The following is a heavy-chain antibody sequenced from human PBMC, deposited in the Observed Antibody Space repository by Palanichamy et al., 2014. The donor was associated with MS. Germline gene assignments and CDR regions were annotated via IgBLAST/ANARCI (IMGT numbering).Heavy chain of an antibody. CDR3: ARDYGLDFWSGYLDY. D-gene: IGHD3-3*01. J-gene: IGHJ4*02. Sequence: QVQLVQSGAEVKKPGSSVKVSCKASGGTSAAMLSAGCDRPLDKGLSGWEGSSLSLVQQTTHRSSRARVTITADESTSTAYMELSSLRSEDTAVYYCARDYGLDFWSGYLDYWGQGTLVTVSS. CDR1: GGTSAAML. V-gene: IGHV1-69*01. CDR2: SSLSLVQ.